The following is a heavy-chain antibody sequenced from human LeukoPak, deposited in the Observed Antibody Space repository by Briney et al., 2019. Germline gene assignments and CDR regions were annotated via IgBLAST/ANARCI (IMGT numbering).Heavy chain of an antibody. V-gene: IGHV1-69*04. Sequence: GASVKVSCKASGGTFSSYAISWVRQAPGQGLEWMGRIIPILGIANYAQKFQGRVTITADKSTSTAYMELSSLRSEDTAVYYCARDRTASGDAFDIWGQGTMVTVSS. CDR1: GGTFSSYA. CDR3: ARDRTASGDAFDI. J-gene: IGHJ3*02. CDR2: IIPILGIA.